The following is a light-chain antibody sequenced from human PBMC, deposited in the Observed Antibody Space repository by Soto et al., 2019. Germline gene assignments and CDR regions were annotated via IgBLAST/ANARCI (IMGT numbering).Light chain of an antibody. V-gene: IGKV3-15*01. CDR3: QEYNTWPWT. CDR2: GAS. Sequence: ETLMTQSPATLSVSPGERATLSCRASQSVNNNLAWYQQKLGQAPGVLIYGASTRATGIPARFTGSGSGTEFILTITSLQSEDSAVYYCQEYNTWPWTCGQGTKGDIK. CDR1: QSVNNN. J-gene: IGKJ1*01.